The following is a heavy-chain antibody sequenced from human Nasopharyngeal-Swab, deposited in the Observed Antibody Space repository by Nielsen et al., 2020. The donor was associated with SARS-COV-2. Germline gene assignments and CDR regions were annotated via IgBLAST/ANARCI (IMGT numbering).Heavy chain of an antibody. J-gene: IGHJ6*02. CDR1: GFSFRSYG. V-gene: IGHV3-30*03. CDR3: VRGTIFGVVRRVPWDYYGMDV. Sequence: LSLTCAASGFSFRSYGMHWVRHAPGKGLAWVAVISYDGSNKDYADSVKGRFTISRDNSKNTLYLQTNSLRADDTAVYYCVRGTIFGVVRRVPWDYYGMDVWGQGTTVTVSS. D-gene: IGHD3-3*01. CDR2: ISYDGSNK.